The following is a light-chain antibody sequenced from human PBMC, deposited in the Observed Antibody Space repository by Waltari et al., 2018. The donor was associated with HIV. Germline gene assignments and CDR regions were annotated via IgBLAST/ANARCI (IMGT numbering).Light chain of an antibody. V-gene: IGLV3-1*01. Sequence: SYELTQPPSVSVSPGQTASIPCSGEKLGDKYACWYQQKPGQSPVVVIYQDTKRPSGIPERFSGSNSGNTATLTISGTQAMDEADYYCQAWDSSTVVFGGGTKLTVL. J-gene: IGLJ2*01. CDR2: QDT. CDR3: QAWDSSTVV. CDR1: KLGDKY.